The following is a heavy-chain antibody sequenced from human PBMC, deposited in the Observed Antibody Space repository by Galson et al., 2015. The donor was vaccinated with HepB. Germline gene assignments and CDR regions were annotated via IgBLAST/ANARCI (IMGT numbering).Heavy chain of an antibody. D-gene: IGHD3-22*01. V-gene: IGHV1-69*04. CDR1: GGTFSSYS. CDR3: ARDYYDSNGYYAGHLDF. Sequence: SVKVSCKASGGTFSSYSFAWVRQAPGQGLEWMGRIIPVRGITNYAQKFQGRVTITADKSTTTAYMELSSLGSDDTAVYFCARDYYDSNGYYAGHLDFWGQGTLVTVSS. CDR2: IIPVRGIT. J-gene: IGHJ4*02.